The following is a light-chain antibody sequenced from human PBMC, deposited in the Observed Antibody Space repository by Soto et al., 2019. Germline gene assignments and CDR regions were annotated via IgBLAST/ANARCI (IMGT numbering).Light chain of an antibody. CDR2: EAG. CDR1: SSDVGSYNF. Sequence: QSALTQPASVSGSPGQSITISCTGTSSDVGSYNFVSWYQQHPGKAPKLMIFEAGKRPSGVSNRSSGSKSGHSASLTISGLQAEDEADYYLCSYAGSRTCEFGGGTQLPVL. CDR3: CSYAGSRTCE. J-gene: IGLJ3*02. V-gene: IGLV2-23*01.